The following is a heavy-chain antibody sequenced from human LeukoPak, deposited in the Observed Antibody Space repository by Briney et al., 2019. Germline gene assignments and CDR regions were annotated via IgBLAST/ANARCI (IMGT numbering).Heavy chain of an antibody. D-gene: IGHD5-18*01. CDR3: AREGYGPYYFDY. CDR2: INHNGNVN. Sequence: GGSLRLSCAASGFTFSSYWMNWARQAPGKGLEWVASINHNGNVNYYVDSVKGRFTISRDNAKNSLYLQMNSLRAEDTAVYFCAREGYGPYYFDYWGQGTLVTVSS. J-gene: IGHJ4*02. V-gene: IGHV3-7*03. CDR1: GFTFSSYW.